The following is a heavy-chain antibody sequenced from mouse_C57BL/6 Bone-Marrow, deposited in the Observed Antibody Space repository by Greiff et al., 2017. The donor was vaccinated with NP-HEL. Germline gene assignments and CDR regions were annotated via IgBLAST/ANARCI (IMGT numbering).Heavy chain of an antibody. CDR2: IDPSDSET. Sequence: QVQLQQPGAELVRPGSSVKLSCKASGYTFTSYWMHWVKQRPIQGLEWIGNIDPSDSETHYNQKFKDKATLTVDKSSSTAYMQLSSLTSEDSAVYYCARSQYHAWFAYWGQGTLVTVSA. D-gene: IGHD6-1*01. CDR3: ARSQYHAWFAY. J-gene: IGHJ3*01. V-gene: IGHV1-52*01. CDR1: GYTFTSYW.